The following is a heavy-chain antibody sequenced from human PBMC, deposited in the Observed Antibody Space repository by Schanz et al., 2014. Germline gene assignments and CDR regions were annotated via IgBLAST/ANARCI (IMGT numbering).Heavy chain of an antibody. V-gene: IGHV4-61*02. D-gene: IGHD2-2*02. J-gene: IGHJ6*03. CDR2: VYTSGST. CDR3: ARGGARRFPVVPDAIQGLRGHYYYYYLDV. CDR1: GGSISSGSYY. Sequence: QVQLQESGPGLVKPSQTLSLTCSVSGGSISSGSYYWNWIRQPAGKGLEWIGRVYTSGSTNYNPALKSRVTISVDTAKNQFSLNLSSATAADTAVYYCARGGARRFPVVPDAIQGLRGHYYYYYLDVWGKGTTVTASS.